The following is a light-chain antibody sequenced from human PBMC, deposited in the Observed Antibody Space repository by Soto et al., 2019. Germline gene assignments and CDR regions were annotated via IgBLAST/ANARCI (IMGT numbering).Light chain of an antibody. V-gene: IGKV3-15*01. CDR2: GAS. CDR3: QQYGTSPWT. CDR1: QSINSN. J-gene: IGKJ1*01. Sequence: EIVMTQSPATLSVSPGERATRSCRASQSINSNLTWYQQKPGQAPRLLIYGASTRATGIPDRFSASGSGTDFSLTISRLEPEDFAVYYCQQYGTSPWTFGQGTKVDIK.